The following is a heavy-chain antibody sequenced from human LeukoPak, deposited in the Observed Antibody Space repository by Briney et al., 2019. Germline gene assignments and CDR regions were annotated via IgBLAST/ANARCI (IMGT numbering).Heavy chain of an antibody. CDR2: IYYSGST. CDR1: GRSISSGGYY. D-gene: IGHD3-16*01. Sequence: SETLSLTCTVSGRSISSGGYYWGWIRQPRGKGLEWIGSIYYSGSTYYNPSLKSRVTISVDTSKNQFSLKLSSVTAADTAVYYCASPGGGPTDYWGQGTLVTVSS. CDR3: ASPGGGPTDY. J-gene: IGHJ4*02. V-gene: IGHV4-39*01.